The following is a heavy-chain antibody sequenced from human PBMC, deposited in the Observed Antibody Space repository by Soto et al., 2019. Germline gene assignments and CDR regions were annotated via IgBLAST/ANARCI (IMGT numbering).Heavy chain of an antibody. CDR2: TYYRSKWYN. CDR1: GDSFSSNVGA. V-gene: IGHV6-1*01. Sequence: SQPLSLTCSISGDSFSSNVGACNWIRQSPSRGLEWLGRTYYRSKWYNDYAVSVKSRITVNPDTSKNQFSLQLSSVTPEDTAVYYCERGKYSGFDVWGQGTMVTVSS. D-gene: IGHD2-15*01. CDR3: ERGKYSGFDV. J-gene: IGHJ3*01.